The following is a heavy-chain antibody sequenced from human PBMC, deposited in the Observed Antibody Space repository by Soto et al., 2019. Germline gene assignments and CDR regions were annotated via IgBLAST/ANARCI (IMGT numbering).Heavy chain of an antibody. Sequence: QITLKESGPTLVKPTQTLTLTCTFSGFSLFTRGVGVGWIRQPPGKALEWLALIYWDDDKRYSPSLKSRLTITKDTSKKQVVLTMTNMEAVDTATYYFTPSESALNDYWGQGTLVTVSS. CDR3: TPSESALNDY. V-gene: IGHV2-5*02. CDR2: IYWDDDK. J-gene: IGHJ4*02. CDR1: GFSLFTRGVG. D-gene: IGHD2-8*01.